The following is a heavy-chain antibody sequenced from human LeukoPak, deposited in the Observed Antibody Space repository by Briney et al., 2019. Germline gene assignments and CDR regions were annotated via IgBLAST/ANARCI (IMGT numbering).Heavy chain of an antibody. CDR2: ISSSGNYI. D-gene: IGHD3-16*01. J-gene: IGHJ4*02. V-gene: IGHV3-21*04. Sequence: GGSLRLSCAASGFTFSSYSMNWVRQAPGKGLEWVSSISSSGNYISYADSVKGRFTISRDNAKNSLSLQMNSLRAEDTAVYYCARGIDEGFYLNCWGQGALVTVSS. CDR3: ARGIDEGFYLNC. CDR1: GFTFSSYS.